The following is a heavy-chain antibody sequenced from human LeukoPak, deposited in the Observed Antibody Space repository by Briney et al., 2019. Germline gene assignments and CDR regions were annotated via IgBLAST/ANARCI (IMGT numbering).Heavy chain of an antibody. Sequence: PGGSLRLSCAASGFTFNSYAMSWVRQAPGKRLEWVSATSNSGDSTYYADPVKGRFTISRDNSKKTLYLQMNSLRVEDTAVYHCVKDPYSSGWYGGNAFDLWGQGTMVTVSS. J-gene: IGHJ3*01. CDR1: GFTFNSYA. D-gene: IGHD6-19*01. CDR3: VKDPYSSGWYGGNAFDL. V-gene: IGHV3-23*01. CDR2: TSNSGDST.